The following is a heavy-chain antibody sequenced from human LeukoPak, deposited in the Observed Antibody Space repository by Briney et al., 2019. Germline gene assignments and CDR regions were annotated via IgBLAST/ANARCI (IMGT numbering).Heavy chain of an antibody. D-gene: IGHD3-10*01. CDR2: IYYSGST. CDR1: GGSISSSSYY. Sequence: NASETLSLTCTVSGGSISSSSYYWGWIRQPPGKGLEWIGSIYYSGSTYYNPSLKSRVTISVDTSKNQFSLKLSSVTAADTAVYYCARLVLLWIGETGYGLDVWGQGTTVTVSS. J-gene: IGHJ6*02. V-gene: IGHV4-39*01. CDR3: ARLVLLWIGETGYGLDV.